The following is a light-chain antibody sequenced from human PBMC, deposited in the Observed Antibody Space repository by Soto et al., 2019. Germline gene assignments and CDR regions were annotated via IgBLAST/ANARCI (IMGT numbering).Light chain of an antibody. J-gene: IGKJ1*01. Sequence: ETVLTQSPGTLSLSPGERATLSCRASQTIRSNYLAWYRQTPGQAPRLLIYGASNRATGIADRFSGSGSGTDFPLIISRLEPDDFALYYCQQYGSSPWTFGQGTKVEIK. CDR1: QTIRSNY. CDR3: QQYGSSPWT. CDR2: GAS. V-gene: IGKV3-20*01.